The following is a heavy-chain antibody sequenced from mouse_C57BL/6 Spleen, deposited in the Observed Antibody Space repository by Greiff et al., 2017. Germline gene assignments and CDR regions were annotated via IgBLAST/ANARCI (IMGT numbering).Heavy chain of an antibody. CDR1: GYTFTSYW. J-gene: IGHJ2*01. CDR3: ARRGIVSFDY. V-gene: IGHV1-61*01. Sequence: VQPQQPGAEPVRPGSSVKLSCKASGYTFTSYWMDRVKQRPGQGLEWIGNIYPSDSETHYNQKFKDKATLTVDKSSSTAYMQLSSLTSDDSAVYYCARRGIVSFDYWGQGTTLTVSS. D-gene: IGHD2-5*01. CDR2: IYPSDSET.